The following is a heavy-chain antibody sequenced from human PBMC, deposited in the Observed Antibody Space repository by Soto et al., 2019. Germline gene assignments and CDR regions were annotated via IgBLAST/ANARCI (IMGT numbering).Heavy chain of an antibody. V-gene: IGHV4-31*03. CDR1: GAPIINADGS. J-gene: IGHJ4*02. CDR2: INYRGTT. Sequence: QVQLQESGPELVRPSQTLSLPSTVSGAPIINADGSLNWIRQHPEKGLEWMGYINYRGTTNYNPALKSRILISIDTSKNQFSLRLTSVTAADTAVYYCARDAPGAAPYWGQGTLVTVSS. CDR3: ARDAPGAAPY. D-gene: IGHD6-13*01.